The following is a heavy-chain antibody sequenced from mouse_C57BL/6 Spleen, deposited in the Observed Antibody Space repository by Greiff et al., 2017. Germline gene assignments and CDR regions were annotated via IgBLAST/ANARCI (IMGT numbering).Heavy chain of an antibody. CDR3: ARSYYSNSYYYAMDY. V-gene: IGHV1-69*01. J-gene: IGHJ4*01. Sequence: QVQLQQPGAELVMPGASVKLSCKASGYTFTSYWMHWVKQRPGQGLEWIGEIDPSDSYTNYNQKFKGKSTLTVDKSSSTAYMQLSSLTSEYSAVYYCARSYYSNSYYYAMDYWGQGTSVTVSS. D-gene: IGHD2-5*01. CDR1: GYTFTSYW. CDR2: IDPSDSYT.